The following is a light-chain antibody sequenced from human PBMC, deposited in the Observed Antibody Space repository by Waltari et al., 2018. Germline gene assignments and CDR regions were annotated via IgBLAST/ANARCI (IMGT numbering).Light chain of an antibody. Sequence: DIVMTQSPLSLPVTPGEPASIYCRSSQSLLHSNGYHYFHWYRQKPGQYPQLLICMGSNGAGGVADRFSGSGAGTDFTLSSSRVEAEDVGVYYCMQTRHTGTFGLGTKVEIK. V-gene: IGKV2-28*01. CDR2: MGS. CDR1: QSLLHSNGYHY. J-gene: IGKJ1*01. CDR3: MQTRHTGT.